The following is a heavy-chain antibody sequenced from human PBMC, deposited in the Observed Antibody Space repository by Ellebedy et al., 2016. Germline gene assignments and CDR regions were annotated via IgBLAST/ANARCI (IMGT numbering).Heavy chain of an antibody. D-gene: IGHD2-15*01. J-gene: IGHJ6*02. V-gene: IGHV3-7*02. CDR2: IKPDGSEK. CDR1: GLTFSRHW. Sequence: GGSLRLXXAASGLTFSRHWMRWVRQAPGKGLEWVANIKPDGSEKHYVDSVKGRFTISRDNAKNSLYLQMNSLRAEDTAMYYCARVGRWYCDGGNCYSYYYYGVDDWGHGTTVTVSS. CDR3: ARVGRWYCDGGNCYSYYYYGVDD.